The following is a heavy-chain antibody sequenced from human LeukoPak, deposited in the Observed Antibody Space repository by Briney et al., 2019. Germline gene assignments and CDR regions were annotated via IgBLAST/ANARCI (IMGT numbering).Heavy chain of an antibody. CDR1: GFTFSSYG. V-gene: IGHV3-23*01. J-gene: IGHJ4*02. Sequence: PGGTLRLSCAASGFTFSSYGMSWVRQAPGKGLEWVSAISGSGGSTYYADSVKGRFTISRDNSKNTLYLQMNSLRAEDTAVYYCAKLSDRRGWYSYFDYWGQGTLVTVSS. CDR2: ISGSGGST. CDR3: AKLSDRRGWYSYFDY. D-gene: IGHD6-19*01.